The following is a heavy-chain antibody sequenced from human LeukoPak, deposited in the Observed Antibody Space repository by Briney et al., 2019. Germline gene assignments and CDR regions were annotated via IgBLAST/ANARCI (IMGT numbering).Heavy chain of an antibody. J-gene: IGHJ4*02. CDR2: ISGSGGST. CDR3: AKCPASGGSCYYFDY. Sequence: PGGSLRLSCAASGFTFSSYAMSWVRQAPGKGLEWVSAISGSGGSTYYADSVKGRFTISRDNSKNTLYLQMNSLRAEDTAVYYCAKCPASGGSCYYFDYWGQGTLVIVSS. V-gene: IGHV3-23*01. CDR1: GFTFSSYA. D-gene: IGHD2-15*01.